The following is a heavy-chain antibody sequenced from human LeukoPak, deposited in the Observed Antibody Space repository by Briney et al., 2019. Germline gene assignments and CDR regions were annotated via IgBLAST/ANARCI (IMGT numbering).Heavy chain of an antibody. J-gene: IGHJ4*02. CDR3: ARDRPGGSSLDY. D-gene: IGHD6-13*01. Sequence: SETLSLICTVSGGSIISGSFYWSWIRQPPGKGLEWIGYIYYTGSTNYNPSLKSRVTISVDTSKNQFSLKLSSVTAADTAVYYCARDRPGGSSLDYWGQGTLVTVSS. CDR2: IYYTGST. V-gene: IGHV4-61*01. CDR1: GGSIISGSFY.